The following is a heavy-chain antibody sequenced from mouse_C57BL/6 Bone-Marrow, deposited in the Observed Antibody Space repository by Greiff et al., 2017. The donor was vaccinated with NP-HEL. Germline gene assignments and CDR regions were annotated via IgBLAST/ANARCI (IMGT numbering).Heavy chain of an antibody. CDR1: GYTFTDYY. J-gene: IGHJ2*01. CDR3: ASEENYYGSSYDY. D-gene: IGHD1-1*01. CDR2: IGPGSGST. Sequence: VQLQQSGAELVKPGASVKISCKASGYTFTDYYINWVKQRPGQGLEWIGKIGPGSGSTYYNEKFKGKATLTADKSSSTAYMQLSSLTSEDSAVYFCASEENYYGSSYDYWGQGTTLTVSS. V-gene: IGHV1-77*01.